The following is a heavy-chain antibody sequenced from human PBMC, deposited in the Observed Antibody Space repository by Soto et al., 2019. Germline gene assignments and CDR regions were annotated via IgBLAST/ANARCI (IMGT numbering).Heavy chain of an antibody. D-gene: IGHD6-6*01. CDR3: ARGRGIAARYYYYYGMDV. Sequence: SETLSLTCAVYGGSFSGYYWSWIRQPPGKGLEWIGEINHSGSTNYNPSLKSRVTISVDTSKNQFSLKLSSVTAADTAVYYCARGRGIAARYYYYYGMDVWGQGTTVTVSS. V-gene: IGHV4-34*01. J-gene: IGHJ6*02. CDR1: GGSFSGYY. CDR2: INHSGST.